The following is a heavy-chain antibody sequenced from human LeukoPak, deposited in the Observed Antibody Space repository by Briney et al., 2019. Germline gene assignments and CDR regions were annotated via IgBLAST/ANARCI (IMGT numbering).Heavy chain of an antibody. D-gene: IGHD3-10*01. CDR1: GFTFISYS. CDR3: AIRLWFGELIDY. Sequence: GGSLRLSCAASGFTFISYSMNWVRQAPGKGLEWVSSISSSSSYIYYADSVKGRFTISRDNAKNSLYLQMNSLRAEDTAVYYCAIRLWFGELIDYWGQGTLVTVSS. V-gene: IGHV3-21*01. CDR2: ISSSSSYI. J-gene: IGHJ4*02.